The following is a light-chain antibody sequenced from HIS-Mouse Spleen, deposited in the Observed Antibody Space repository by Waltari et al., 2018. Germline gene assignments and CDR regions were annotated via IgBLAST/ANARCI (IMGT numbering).Light chain of an antibody. V-gene: IGLV3-10*01. J-gene: IGLJ2*01. CDR2: EDS. Sequence: SYELTQPPSVSVSPGQTARITCSGAALPKKYAYWYQQKSGQAPVLVIYEDSKRPSGIPERFSGSSAETMATVTISGAQVGDEADYYCYSTDSSGNHRVFGGGTKLTVL. CDR1: ALPKKY. CDR3: YSTDSSGNHRV.